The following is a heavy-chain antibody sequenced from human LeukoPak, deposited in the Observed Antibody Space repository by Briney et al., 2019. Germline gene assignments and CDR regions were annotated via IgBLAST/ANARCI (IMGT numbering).Heavy chain of an antibody. J-gene: IGHJ4*02. CDR2: ISGSGGST. CDR3: ARTPRYSGYDY. V-gene: IGHV3-23*01. Sequence: AGGSLRLSCAASGFTFSSYAMSWVRQAPGKGLEWVSAISGSGGSTYYADSVKGRFTISRHNSKHTLYLQMNSLRAEDTAVYYCARTPRYSGYDYWGQGTLVTVSS. CDR1: GFTFSSYA. D-gene: IGHD5-12*01.